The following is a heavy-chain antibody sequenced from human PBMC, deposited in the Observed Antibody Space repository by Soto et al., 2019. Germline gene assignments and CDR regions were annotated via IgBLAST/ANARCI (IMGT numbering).Heavy chain of an antibody. CDR2: INPNSGGT. CDR1: GYTFTGYY. CDR3: ARDAYSSPQWLEPAVAFDI. J-gene: IGHJ3*02. Sequence: ASVKVSCKASGYTFTGYYMHWVRQAPGQGLEWMGWINPNSGGTNYAQKFQGWVTMTRDTSISTAYMELSRLRSDDTAVYYCARDAYSSPQWLEPAVAFDIWGQGTMVTVSS. V-gene: IGHV1-2*04. D-gene: IGHD6-19*01.